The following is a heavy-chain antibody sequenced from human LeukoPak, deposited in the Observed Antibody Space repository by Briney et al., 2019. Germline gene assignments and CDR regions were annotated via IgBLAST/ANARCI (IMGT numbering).Heavy chain of an antibody. CDR2: INPNSGGT. J-gene: IGHJ5*02. Sequence: ASVKVSCKASGYTFTGYYMHWVRQAPGQGLEWMGWINPNSGGTNYAQKFQGRVTMTRDTSISTAYMELSRLRSDDTAVYYCARDRKVVVVPAAISRWFDPWGQGTLVTVYS. CDR3: ARDRKVVVVPAAISRWFDP. V-gene: IGHV1-2*02. D-gene: IGHD2-2*01. CDR1: GYTFTGYY.